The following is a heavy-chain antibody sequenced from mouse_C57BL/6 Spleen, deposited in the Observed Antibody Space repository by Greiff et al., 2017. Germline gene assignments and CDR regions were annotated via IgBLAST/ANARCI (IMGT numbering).Heavy chain of an antibody. CDR2: ISSGGSYT. CDR1: GFTFSSYG. CDR3: ARHDSSGCDYAMDY. J-gene: IGHJ4*01. Sequence: EVKLVESGGDLVKPGGSLKLSCAASGFTFSSYGMSWVRQTPDKRLEWVATISSGGSYTYYPDSVKGRFTISRDNAKNTLYLQMSSLKSEDTAMYYCARHDSSGCDYAMDYWGQGTSVTVSS. D-gene: IGHD3-2*02. V-gene: IGHV5-6*01.